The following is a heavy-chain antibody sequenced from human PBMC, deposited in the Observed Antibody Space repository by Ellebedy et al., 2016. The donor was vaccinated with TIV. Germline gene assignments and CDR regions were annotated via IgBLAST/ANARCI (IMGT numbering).Heavy chain of an antibody. J-gene: IGHJ5*02. V-gene: IGHV3-48*04. Sequence: PGGSLRLSCAGSGFNFGAYSVNWVRQAPGKGLEWLSYIAGRTSLIYYADSVKGRFTISRENAKNSAFLQLNSLRVEDTAMYYCVRWGDYEGWDLWGQGTLVTVSS. CDR2: IAGRTSLI. D-gene: IGHD4-17*01. CDR3: VRWGDYEGWDL. CDR1: GFNFGAYS.